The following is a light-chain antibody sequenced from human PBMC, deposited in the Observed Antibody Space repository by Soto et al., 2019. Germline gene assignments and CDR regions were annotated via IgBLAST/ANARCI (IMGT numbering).Light chain of an antibody. Sequence: EVVMTQSPANLSVSPGEGDSLSCRASQSVSTNLAWYQQKPGQTPWLLIYGASTRTTGVPARFSGGGSGTEFTLTISSLQSEDSAVYYCQQYNNWPWTFGQGTKLEI. CDR2: GAS. J-gene: IGKJ2*02. CDR1: QSVSTN. CDR3: QQYNNWPWT. V-gene: IGKV3-15*01.